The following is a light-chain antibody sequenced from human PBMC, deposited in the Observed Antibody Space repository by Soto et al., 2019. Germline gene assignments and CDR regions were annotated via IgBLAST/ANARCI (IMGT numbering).Light chain of an antibody. Sequence: QSALTQPASVSESPGQSITISCTGTSSDVGGYNYVSWYQQHPGKAPKLMIYAVNNRPSGVSNRFSGSKSGNTASLTISGLQAEDEADYYCSSYTSSNTLVFGGGTKLTVL. J-gene: IGLJ2*01. CDR3: SSYTSSNTLV. CDR1: SSDVGGYNY. V-gene: IGLV2-14*01. CDR2: AVN.